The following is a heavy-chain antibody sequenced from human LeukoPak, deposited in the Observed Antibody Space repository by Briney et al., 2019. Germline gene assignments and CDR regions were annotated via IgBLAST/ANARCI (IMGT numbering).Heavy chain of an antibody. D-gene: IGHD2-8*01. Sequence: GGSLRLSCAASGFTFIDYYMSWIRQAPGKGLEWVAYIGTSGNATYYADSVRGRFTISRDNAKSSLYLQLNSLRAEDTAVYYCVRETVLLMVYEAFDPWGQGTLVTVSS. CDR1: GFTFIDYY. V-gene: IGHV3-11*01. CDR2: IGTSGNAT. J-gene: IGHJ5*02. CDR3: VRETVLLMVYEAFDP.